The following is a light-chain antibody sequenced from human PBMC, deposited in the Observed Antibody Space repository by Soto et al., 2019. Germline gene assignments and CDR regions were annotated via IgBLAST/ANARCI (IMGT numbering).Light chain of an antibody. CDR2: AAA. J-gene: IGKJ2*01. CDR3: QQYLSYPYT. Sequence: AIRMTQSPSSISASTGDRVTITCRASQGISSFLAWYQQKPGKAPKLLIYAAATLQRGAPSRFSASGSGTECTLTISRLQSEDFATYFCQQYLSYPYTFGQGTKLEI. CDR1: QGISSF. V-gene: IGKV1-8*01.